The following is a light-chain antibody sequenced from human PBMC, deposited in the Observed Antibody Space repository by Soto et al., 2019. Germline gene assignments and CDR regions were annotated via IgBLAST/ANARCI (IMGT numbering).Light chain of an antibody. CDR1: QSISSSY. CDR3: QQARRFPIT. J-gene: IGKJ5*01. V-gene: IGKV3-20*01. CDR2: GAS. Sequence: IVLTQSPGTVSLSPGEIATLSCRASQSISSSYLAWYQQKPGQAPRLLIYGASSRATGIPDRFSGSGSGTDFTLNISSLQPEDVAVYYCQQARRFPITFDQGTRLEIK.